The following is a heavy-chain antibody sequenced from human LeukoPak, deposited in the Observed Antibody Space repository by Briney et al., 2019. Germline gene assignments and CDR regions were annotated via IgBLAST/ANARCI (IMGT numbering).Heavy chain of an antibody. CDR2: IYTSGST. V-gene: IGHV4-4*07. CDR1: GASISSYY. CDR3: ARDVRYIGGWFHYPTNWFDP. Sequence: SETLSLTCTVSGASISSYYWSWIRQPAGKGLEWIGRIYTSGSTNYNPSLKSRVTVSVDTSKNQFSLKMSSVTAADTAVYYRARDVRYIGGWFHYPTNWFDPWGLGTLVTVSS. D-gene: IGHD6-19*01. J-gene: IGHJ5*02.